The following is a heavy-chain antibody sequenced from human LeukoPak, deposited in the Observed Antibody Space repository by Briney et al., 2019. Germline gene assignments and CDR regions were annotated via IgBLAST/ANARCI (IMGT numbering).Heavy chain of an antibody. CDR3: ARTRAVAGSPYYFDY. J-gene: IGHJ4*02. CDR1: GYTFTSYG. Sequence: ASVKVSCKASGYTFTSYGISWVRQAPGQGLEWMGWISAYNGNTNYAQKLQGRVTMTTDTSTSTAYMELRSLRSDDTAVYYCARTRAVAGSPYYFDYWGQGTLVTVSS. CDR2: ISAYNGNT. D-gene: IGHD6-19*01. V-gene: IGHV1-18*01.